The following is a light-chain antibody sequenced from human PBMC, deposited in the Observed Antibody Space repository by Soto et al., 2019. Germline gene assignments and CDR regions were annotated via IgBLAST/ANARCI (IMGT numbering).Light chain of an antibody. V-gene: IGLV2-8*01. J-gene: IGLJ2*01. Sequence: QSVLTQPPSASGSPGQSVTISCTGTSSDVGGYNFVSWYQQHPGKAPKLMIYEVSERPSGVPDRFSGSKSVNTASLTVSGIQAEDGADYYRSSYAGSNIVVFGGGTKLTVL. CDR1: SSDVGGYNF. CDR3: SSYAGSNIVV. CDR2: EVS.